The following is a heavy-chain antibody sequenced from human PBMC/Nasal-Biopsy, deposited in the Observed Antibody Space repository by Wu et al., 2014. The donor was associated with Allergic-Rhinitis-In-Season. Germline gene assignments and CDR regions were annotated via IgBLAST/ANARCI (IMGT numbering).Heavy chain of an antibody. CDR3: ARSRDGDNGAFDI. Sequence: LRLSCAASGFTFTNYWMMWVRQASGKGLEWVSAIYRGGNTYYADSVKGRFSISRDNSKNMVDLQMNSLRAEDTAVYYCARSRDGDNGAFDIWGQGTMVTVSS. D-gene: IGHD5-24*01. CDR2: IYRGGNT. V-gene: IGHV3-66*01. J-gene: IGHJ3*02. CDR1: GFTFTNYW.